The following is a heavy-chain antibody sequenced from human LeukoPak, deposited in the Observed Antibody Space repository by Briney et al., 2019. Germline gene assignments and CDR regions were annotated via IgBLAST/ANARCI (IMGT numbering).Heavy chain of an antibody. CDR3: ARDLPGSSWYALDS. V-gene: IGHV3-69-1*01. CDR1: GFSLSTFN. Sequence: GGSLRLSCAASGFSLSTFNMNWVRQAPGKGLEWVSCISGTGSVYYAASVRGRFTNSRDNAGNSLFLQLNSLRTEDTAVYFCARDLPGSSWYALDSWGQGTLVTVSS. J-gene: IGHJ5*01. D-gene: IGHD6-13*01. CDR2: ISGTGSV.